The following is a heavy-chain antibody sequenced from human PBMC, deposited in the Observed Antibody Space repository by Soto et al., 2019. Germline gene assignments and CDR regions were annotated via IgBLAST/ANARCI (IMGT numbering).Heavy chain of an antibody. CDR1: TFTFTSSA. CDR2: IVVGSGNT. Sequence: EASVKVSCKASTFTFTSSAVQWVRQARGQRLEWIGWIVVGSGNTKYAQNFQERVTTTRDMSSGTAYLELSSLRSEDTAVYYCATHREGATYYFDYWGQGTLVTVSS. V-gene: IGHV1-58*01. CDR3: ATHREGATYYFDY. J-gene: IGHJ4*02. D-gene: IGHD1-26*01.